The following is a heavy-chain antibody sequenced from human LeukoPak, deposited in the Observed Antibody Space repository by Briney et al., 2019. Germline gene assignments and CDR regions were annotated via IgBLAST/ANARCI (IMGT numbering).Heavy chain of an antibody. J-gene: IGHJ6*03. CDR2: IFYSGTT. CDR3: ARGPIIDIVVIPAAADYYHMDV. D-gene: IGHD2-2*01. V-gene: IGHV4-39*01. CDR1: GDSISSSSYY. Sequence: SETLSLTCTVSGDSISSSSYYWGWIRQPPGKGLEWIGTIFYSGTTYYNPSLKSRVTISVDTSKNQFSLKLSSVTAADTAVYYCARGPIIDIVVIPAAADYYHMDVWGKGTTVTVSS.